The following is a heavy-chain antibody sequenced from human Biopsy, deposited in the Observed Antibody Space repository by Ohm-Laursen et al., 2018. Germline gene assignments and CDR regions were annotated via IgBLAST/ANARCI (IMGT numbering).Heavy chain of an antibody. D-gene: IGHD4-23*01. V-gene: IGHV3-21*01. CDR1: GVTLSGYA. CDR2: ISASSSYI. J-gene: IGHJ4*02. CDR3: ATDDYSGDSAY. Sequence: GSLRLSCTASGVTLSGYAMNWVRQAPGKGLEWVSSISASSSYIHYADSVKGRFTVSRDNAKNSLYLQMNSLRAEDTAVYYCATDDYSGDSAYWGQGTLVTVSS.